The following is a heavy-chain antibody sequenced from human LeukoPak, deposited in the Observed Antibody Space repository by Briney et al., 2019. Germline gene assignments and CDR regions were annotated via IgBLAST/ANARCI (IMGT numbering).Heavy chain of an antibody. CDR1: GYTFTGYY. CDR2: INPNSGGT. CDR3: ARADSGELLPHDY. D-gene: IGHD1-26*01. V-gene: IGHV1-2*02. Sequence: AASVKVSCKASGYTFTGYYMHWVRQAPGQGLEWMGWINPNSGGTNYAQKFQGRVTMTRDTSISTAYMELSRLRSDDTAVYYCARADSGELLPHDYWGQGTLVTVSS. J-gene: IGHJ4*02.